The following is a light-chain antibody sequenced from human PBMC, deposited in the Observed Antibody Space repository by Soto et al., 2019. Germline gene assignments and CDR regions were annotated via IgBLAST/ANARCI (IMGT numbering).Light chain of an antibody. CDR1: SGHSSYI. V-gene: IGLV4-60*03. CDR2: LEGSGSY. J-gene: IGLJ3*02. CDR3: ETWDSNTRV. Sequence: QSVLTQSSSASASLGSSVKLTCTRSSGHSSYIIAWHQQQPGKAPRYLMKLEGSGSYNKGSGVPDRFSGSSSGAERYLTISNLQSEDEADYYCETWDSNTRVFGGGTKLTVL.